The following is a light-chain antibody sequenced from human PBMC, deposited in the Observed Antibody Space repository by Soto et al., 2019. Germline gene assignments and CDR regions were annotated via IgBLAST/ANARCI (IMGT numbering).Light chain of an antibody. CDR3: QKYNRAPIT. CDR2: AAS. V-gene: IGKV1-27*01. Sequence: DIQMTQSPSSLSASVGDRVTITCQASQGISNYLAWYQQKPGKVPKLLSYAASTLQSGVPSRFSGSGSGTDFTLTISRLQPEDVATYYCQKYNRAPITFGQGTRLEIK. J-gene: IGKJ5*01. CDR1: QGISNY.